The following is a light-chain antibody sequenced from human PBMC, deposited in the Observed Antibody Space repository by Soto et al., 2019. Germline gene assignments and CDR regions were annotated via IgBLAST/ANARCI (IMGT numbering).Light chain of an antibody. CDR2: QVT. V-gene: IGLV2-14*01. CDR3: SSYTDSSNYV. CDR1: SSDLAIYNY. J-gene: IGLJ1*01. Sequence: QSVLTQPASVSGSPGQSITISCTGTSSDLAIYNYVSWYQQQPGKAPKLMTYQVTNRPSGVSNRFSGSRSGNTASLTISGLQAEDEADYYCSSYTDSSNYVFGTGTKLTVL.